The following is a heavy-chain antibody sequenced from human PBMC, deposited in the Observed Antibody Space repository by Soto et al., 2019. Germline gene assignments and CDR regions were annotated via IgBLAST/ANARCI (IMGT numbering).Heavy chain of an antibody. CDR2: IYYSGST. CDR1: GGSISSSSYY. D-gene: IGHD5-12*01. Sequence: PSETLSLTCTVSGGSISSSSYYWGWILHPPGKGLEWIGSIYYSGSTYYNPSLKSRVTISVDTSKNQFSLKLSSVTAADTAVYYCASSLGYSGSADNADGMDVWGQGTTVTVSS. J-gene: IGHJ6*02. CDR3: ASSLGYSGSADNADGMDV. V-gene: IGHV4-39*01.